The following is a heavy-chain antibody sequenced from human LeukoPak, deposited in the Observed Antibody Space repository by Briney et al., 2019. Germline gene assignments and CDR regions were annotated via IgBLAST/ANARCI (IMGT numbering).Heavy chain of an antibody. D-gene: IGHD6-19*01. CDR1: GFTFSSFA. J-gene: IGHJ4*02. CDR2: ISGSGGST. CDR3: AKDARRYSGWYFFDR. V-gene: IGHV3-23*01. Sequence: PGGSLRLSCAASGFTFSSFAMSWVRQAPGKGLEWVSAISGSGGSTYYADSVKGRFTISRDNSKNTLFLQMNSLRAEDTAVYYCAKDARRYSGWYFFDRWGQGTLVTVSS.